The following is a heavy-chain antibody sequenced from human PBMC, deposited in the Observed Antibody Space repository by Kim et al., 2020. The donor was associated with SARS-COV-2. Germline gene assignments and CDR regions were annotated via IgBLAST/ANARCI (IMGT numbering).Heavy chain of an antibody. CDR2: IHDSGGI. J-gene: IGHJ4*02. D-gene: IGHD5-12*01. V-gene: IGHV4-59*01. CDR1: GASISGYY. CDR3: VGGIGWLRMY. Sequence: SETLSLTCTVSGASISGYYWGWIRQSPGKALEWIGYIHDSGGIIYNLSPNSRATISGETSKTYFSLRLTSVTTADTAVNYCVGGIGWLRMYWGLGTLVTVSS.